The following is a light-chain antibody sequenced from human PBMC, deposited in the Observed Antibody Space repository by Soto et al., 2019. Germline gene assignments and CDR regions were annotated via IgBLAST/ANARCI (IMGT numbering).Light chain of an antibody. CDR2: GNS. J-gene: IGLJ1*01. Sequence: QSVLTQPPAVSVAPGQRVTISCTGSSSNIGAGYDVHWYQQLPGTAPKLLSYGNSNRPSGVPDRFSGSKSGTSASLAITGLQSEDEADYYCQSYDSSLSGDVFGTGTKLTVL. CDR3: QSYDSSLSGDV. V-gene: IGLV1-40*01. CDR1: SSNIGAGYD.